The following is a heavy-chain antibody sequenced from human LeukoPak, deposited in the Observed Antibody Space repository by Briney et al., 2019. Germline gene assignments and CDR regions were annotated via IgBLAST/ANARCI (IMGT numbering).Heavy chain of an antibody. Sequence: SETLSLTCTVSGGSISSSVSYWGWIRQPPGKGLEWIGSIYYTGTTYYNPSLKSRVTISVDTSKNQFSLKLSSVTAADTAVYYCARHPLGYCSITSCPSDYGMDVWGQGTTVTVS. J-gene: IGHJ6*02. CDR1: GGSISSSVSY. D-gene: IGHD2-2*01. CDR2: IYYTGTT. V-gene: IGHV4-39*01. CDR3: ARHPLGYCSITSCPSDYGMDV.